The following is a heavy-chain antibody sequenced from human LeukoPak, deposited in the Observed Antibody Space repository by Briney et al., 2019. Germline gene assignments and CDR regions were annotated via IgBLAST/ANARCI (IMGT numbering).Heavy chain of an antibody. Sequence: PGGSLRLSCAASGFTFSSYWLHWVRQAPGKGLVWVSLINNDGIDTRYTRSAKGAFTISRDNVKNTLYLQMDSRRAEDTAVYYCARRSRSGDAYYFDYWGQGTLVTVSS. CDR1: GFTFSSYW. D-gene: IGHD6-25*01. CDR3: ARRSRSGDAYYFDY. J-gene: IGHJ4*02. CDR2: INNDGIDT. V-gene: IGHV3-74*01.